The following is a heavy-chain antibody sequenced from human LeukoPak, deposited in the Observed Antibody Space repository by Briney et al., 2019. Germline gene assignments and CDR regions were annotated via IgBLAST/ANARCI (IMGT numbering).Heavy chain of an antibody. CDR2: ISGSGGST. CDR1: GFTFSSYA. D-gene: IGHD6-19*01. CDR3: AKKGIAVAGTLAYYFDY. Sequence: GGSLRLSCAASGFTFSSYAMSWVRQAPGKGLEWVSAISGSGGSTYYADSVKGRFTTSRDNSKNTLYLQMNSLRAEDTAVYYCAKKGIAVAGTLAYYFDYWGQGTLVTVSS. V-gene: IGHV3-23*01. J-gene: IGHJ4*02.